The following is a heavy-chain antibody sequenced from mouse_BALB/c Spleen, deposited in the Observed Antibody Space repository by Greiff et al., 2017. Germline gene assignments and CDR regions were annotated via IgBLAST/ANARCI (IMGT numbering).Heavy chain of an antibody. CDR3: ARWEITFDY. J-gene: IGHJ2*01. CDR2: IDTSDSYT. Sequence: VQLQQPGAELVMPGASVKMSCKASGYTFTDYWMHWVKQRPGQGLEWIGAIDTSDSYTSYNQKFKGKATLTVDESSSTAYMQLSSLTSEDSAVYYCARWEITFDYWGQGTTLTVSS. V-gene: IGHV1-69*01. CDR1: GYTFTDYW. D-gene: IGHD2-4*01.